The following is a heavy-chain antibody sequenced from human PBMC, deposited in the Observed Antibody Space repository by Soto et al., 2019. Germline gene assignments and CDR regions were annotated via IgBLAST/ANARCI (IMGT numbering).Heavy chain of an antibody. CDR1: GGSTSPYY. D-gene: IGHD1-7*01. J-gene: IGHJ4*02. V-gene: IGHV4-59*01. Sequence: QVQLQESGPGLVKASETLSLTCTVSGGSTSPYYWSWLRQPPGKGLEWIGFIDYSGGARYNPSLKSRVTMSLDTSANQISLKLSSMTAAHTAVYFCARGRPWELYDYWGQGTLVTVSS. CDR3: ARGRPWELYDY. CDR2: IDYSGGA.